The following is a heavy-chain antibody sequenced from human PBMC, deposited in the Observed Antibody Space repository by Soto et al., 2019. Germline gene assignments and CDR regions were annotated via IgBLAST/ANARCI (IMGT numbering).Heavy chain of an antibody. Sequence: QVQLVESGGGVVQPGRSLRLSCAASGFTFSTYGMHWVRQAPGKGLEWVAVISDDGSNEYYADSVKGQFIISRDNSKNTLYLQMNTLRSEDTAVYYCAKGVAVATSYFQHWGQCTMVNVSS. J-gene: IGHJ1*01. CDR2: ISDDGSNE. CDR3: AKGVAVATSYFQH. V-gene: IGHV3-30*18. CDR1: GFTFSTYG. D-gene: IGHD6-19*01.